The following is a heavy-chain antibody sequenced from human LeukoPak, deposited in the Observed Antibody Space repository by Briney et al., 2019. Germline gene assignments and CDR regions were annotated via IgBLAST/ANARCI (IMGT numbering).Heavy chain of an antibody. V-gene: IGHV1-69*13. CDR1: GGTFSSYA. D-gene: IGHD3-22*01. CDR2: IIPIFGTA. CDR3: AGSLKFITMIPHY. J-gene: IGHJ4*02. Sequence: ASVKVSCKASGGTFSSYAISWVRQAPGQGLEWMGGIIPIFGTANYAQKFQGRVTITADESTSTAYMELSSLRSEDTAVFYCAGSLKFITMIPHYWGQGTRVTVSS.